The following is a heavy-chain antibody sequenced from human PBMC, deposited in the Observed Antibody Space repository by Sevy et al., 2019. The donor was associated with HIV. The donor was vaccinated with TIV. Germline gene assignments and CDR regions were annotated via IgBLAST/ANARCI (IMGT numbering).Heavy chain of an antibody. CDR3: ARVIRDGAARPRSFAL. CDR2: ISSSGSYA. D-gene: IGHD6-6*01. J-gene: IGHJ3*01. CDR1: GFTFSDDY. V-gene: IGHV3-11*06. Sequence: GGSLRLSCTGSGFTFSDDYMSWIRQAPGKGLEWVAYISSSGSYAKYEDSVEGRFSISRDNAKHSVFLQMNSLRGEDTAIYYCARVIRDGAARPRSFALWGQGTMVTASS.